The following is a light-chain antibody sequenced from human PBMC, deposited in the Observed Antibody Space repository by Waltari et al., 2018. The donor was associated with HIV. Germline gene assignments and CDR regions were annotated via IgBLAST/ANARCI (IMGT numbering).Light chain of an antibody. CDR1: KGLLLGDGNTY. V-gene: IGKV2-30*01. J-gene: IGKJ1*01. CDR2: KVS. CDR3: MQGAHWPPWT. Sequence: DVVLTQSPLSLTVNLGQPAPMPCRSSKGLLLGDGNTYLNWFHQRPGQPPRRLIYKVSRRASGVPARISGSGSDTDFTLNISRVEAEDVGVFYCMQGAHWPPWTFGQGTKVEV.